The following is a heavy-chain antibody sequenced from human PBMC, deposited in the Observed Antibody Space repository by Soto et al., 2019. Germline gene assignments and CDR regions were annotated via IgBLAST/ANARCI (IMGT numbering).Heavy chain of an antibody. J-gene: IGHJ6*02. CDR2: VSSDGSGK. D-gene: IGHD5-12*01. CDR1: GFTFSSFG. V-gene: IGHV3-30*03. CDR3: ASVPGSPGYHGLDV. Sequence: QVQLVESGGGVVQPGRSLRLSCSASGFTFSSFGMHWLRQAPGKGLEWVAVVSSDGSGKFYVDSVKGRFIISRDNAKNTPLLKMNSLRAEDTAVYYCASVPGSPGYHGLDVWGQGTTVTVSS.